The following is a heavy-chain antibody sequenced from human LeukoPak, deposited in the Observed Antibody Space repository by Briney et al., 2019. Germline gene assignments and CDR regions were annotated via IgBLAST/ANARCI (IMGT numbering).Heavy chain of an antibody. CDR1: GGSISNSY. CDR3: ARDTRGDILTGAHAFDI. D-gene: IGHD3-9*01. V-gene: IGHV4-59*12. J-gene: IGHJ3*02. Sequence: SETLSLTCSVSGGSISNSYWNWIRQPPGKGLEWIGYISYSGTTNSNPSLKSRVTLSVDTSKNELSLKLNSVTAADTAVYYCARDTRGDILTGAHAFDIWGQGTMVTVSS. CDR2: ISYSGTT.